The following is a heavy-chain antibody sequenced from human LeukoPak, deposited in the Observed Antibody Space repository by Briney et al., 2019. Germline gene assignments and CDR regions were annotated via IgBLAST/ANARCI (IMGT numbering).Heavy chain of an antibody. D-gene: IGHD3-3*01. CDR2: ISAYNGNT. V-gene: IGHV1-18*01. Sequence: ASVKVSCKASGYTFTSYGISWVRQAPGQGLEWMGWISAYNGNTNYAQKLQGRVTMTRDTSTSTVYMELSSLTSEDTAVYYCARDAIENYDFWSGSYYFFDYWGQGTLVTVSS. CDR3: ARDAIENYDFWSGSYYFFDY. CDR1: GYTFTSYG. J-gene: IGHJ4*02.